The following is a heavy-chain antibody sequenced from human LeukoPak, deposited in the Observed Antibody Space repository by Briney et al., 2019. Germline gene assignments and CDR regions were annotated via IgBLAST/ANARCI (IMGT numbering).Heavy chain of an antibody. V-gene: IGHV4-61*09. CDR1: GDSISSSIYY. CDR3: ARGHLYDPTWFDP. D-gene: IGHD3-22*01. J-gene: IGHJ5*02. CDR2: IYTSGST. Sequence: SETLSLTCVVSGDSISSSIYYWSWIRQPAGKGLEWIGHIYTSGSTSYNPSLKSRVTISGDTSKNQFSLKLSSMTAADTAVYYCARGHLYDPTWFDPWGQGTLVTVSS.